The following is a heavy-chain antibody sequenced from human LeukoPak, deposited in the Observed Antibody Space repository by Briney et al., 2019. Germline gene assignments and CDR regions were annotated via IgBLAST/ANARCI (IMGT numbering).Heavy chain of an antibody. Sequence: GGSLRLSCAASGFTFSSYAMSWVRQAPGKGLEWVSAISGSGGSTYCADSVKGRFTISRDNSNSPLYLQLTSLTADDTAVYYCAKTPQPITGTPFDYWGQGTLVTVSS. J-gene: IGHJ4*02. CDR2: ISGSGGST. D-gene: IGHD1-7*01. CDR1: GFTFSSYA. V-gene: IGHV3-23*01. CDR3: AKTPQPITGTPFDY.